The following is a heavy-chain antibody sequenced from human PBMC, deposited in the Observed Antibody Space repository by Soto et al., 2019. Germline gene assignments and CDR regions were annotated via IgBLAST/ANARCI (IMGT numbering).Heavy chain of an antibody. CDR1: GGSVSSGSYY. D-gene: IGHD5-12*01. Sequence: PSETLSLTCTVSGGSVSSGSYYWSWIRQPPGKGLEWIGYIYYSGSTIYNPSLKSRVTISVDTSKNQFSLKLSSVTAADTAVYYCARVKWLRPYYYYGMDVWGQGTTVTVS. J-gene: IGHJ6*02. CDR3: ARVKWLRPYYYYGMDV. V-gene: IGHV4-61*01. CDR2: IYYSGST.